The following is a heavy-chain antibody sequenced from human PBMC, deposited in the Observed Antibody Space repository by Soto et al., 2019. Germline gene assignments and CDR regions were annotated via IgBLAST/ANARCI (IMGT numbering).Heavy chain of an antibody. J-gene: IGHJ4*02. D-gene: IGHD3-22*01. CDR3: ARERDTTGYILAY. Sequence: EVQLVESGGGLIQPGGSLRLSCAASGFTVSSNYMTWVRQAPGKGLEWVSLIYVGGSTYYADSVKGRFTISRDNSKNTLYLQMNNLRAEDTAVYYCARERDTTGYILAYWGQGTLVTVSS. CDR2: IYVGGST. CDR1: GFTVSSNY. V-gene: IGHV3-53*01.